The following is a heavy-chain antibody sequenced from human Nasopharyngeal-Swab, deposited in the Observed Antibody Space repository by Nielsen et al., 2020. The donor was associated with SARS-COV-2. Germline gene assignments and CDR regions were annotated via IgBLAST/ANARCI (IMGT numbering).Heavy chain of an antibody. J-gene: IGHJ4*02. CDR2: INAGNGNT. D-gene: IGHD6-13*01. CDR3: AGGRGEHSSSWAFDY. V-gene: IGHV1-3*01. Sequence: WVRQAPGQRLEWMGWINAGNGNTKYSQKFQGRVTITRDTSASTAYMELSSLRSEDTAVYYCAGGRGEHSSSWAFDYWGQGTLVAVSS.